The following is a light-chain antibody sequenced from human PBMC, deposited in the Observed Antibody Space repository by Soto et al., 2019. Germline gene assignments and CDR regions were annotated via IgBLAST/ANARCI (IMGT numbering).Light chain of an antibody. CDR2: AAS. J-gene: IGKJ1*01. CDR3: QHYDTSLRT. CDR1: QSIHTS. V-gene: IGKV3-20*01. Sequence: VLTQSPATLSLSPGERATLSCRASQSIHTSLAWYQQKSGKPPRLVIYAASTRATDIPDKFSGSGSGADFTLSISRLEPEDFAVYYCQHYDTSLRTFGPGTKVDIK.